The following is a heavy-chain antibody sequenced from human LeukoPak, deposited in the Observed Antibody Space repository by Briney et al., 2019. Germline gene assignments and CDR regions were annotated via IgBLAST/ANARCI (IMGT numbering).Heavy chain of an antibody. V-gene: IGHV1-46*01. CDR3: ARVGSAAATADY. D-gene: IGHD6-25*01. Sequence: GASVKVSCKASGYTFTSYYMHWMRQAPGQGPEWMGIINPRGGSTDYAQKFQGRITMTSDTSTGTVYMELNSLRSDDTAVYFCARVGSAAATADYWGQGTLVTVSS. J-gene: IGHJ4*02. CDR1: GYTFTSYY. CDR2: INPRGGST.